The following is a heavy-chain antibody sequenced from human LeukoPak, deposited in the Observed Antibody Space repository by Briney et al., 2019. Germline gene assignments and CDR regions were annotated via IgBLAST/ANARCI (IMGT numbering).Heavy chain of an antibody. V-gene: IGHV1-69*13. Sequence: SVKVSCKASGYTFTSYGISWVRQAPGQGLEWMGGIIPIFGTANYAQKFQGRVTITADESTSTAYMELSSLRSEDTAVYYCARVGSIVVVPAAASGIDWYFDLWGRGTLVTVSS. CDR2: IIPIFGTA. D-gene: IGHD2-2*01. CDR1: GYTFTSYG. CDR3: ARVGSIVVVPAAASGIDWYFDL. J-gene: IGHJ2*01.